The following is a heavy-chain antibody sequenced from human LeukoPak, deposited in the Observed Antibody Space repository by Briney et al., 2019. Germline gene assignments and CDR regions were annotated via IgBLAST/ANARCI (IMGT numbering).Heavy chain of an antibody. V-gene: IGHV4-39*01. CDR3: VKSGGYGLIDY. D-gene: IGHD6-19*01. Sequence: PSETLSLTCAVSGASISGSGYYLGWIRQPPGKGLEWIGNIYYTGSTYYNAPLQSRVTISIDMSKNQFSLRLSSVTAADTAMYYCVKSGGYGLIDYWGQGTLVTVSS. J-gene: IGHJ4*02. CDR2: IYYTGST. CDR1: GASISGSGYY.